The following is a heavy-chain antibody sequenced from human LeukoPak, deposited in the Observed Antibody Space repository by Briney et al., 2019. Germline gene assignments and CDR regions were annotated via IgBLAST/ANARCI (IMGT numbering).Heavy chain of an antibody. J-gene: IGHJ3*01. CDR3: AREKQQLVVSDVLDV. CDR2: INPNSGGT. D-gene: IGHD6-13*01. V-gene: IGHV1-2*02. Sequence: GASVKVSCKASGYTFTGYYMHWVRQAPGQGLEWMGWINPNSGGTNYAQKFQGRVTMTRDTSISTAYMELSSLRAEDTAVYYCAREKQQLVVSDVLDVWGQGTMVTVSS. CDR1: GYTFTGYY.